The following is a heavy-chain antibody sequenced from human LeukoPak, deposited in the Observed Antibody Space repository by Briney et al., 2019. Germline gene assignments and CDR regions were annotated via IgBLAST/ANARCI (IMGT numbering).Heavy chain of an antibody. CDR1: GFTFSSYS. Sequence: GGSLRLSCAASGFTFSSYSMNWVRQAPGKGLEWVSYISSSSSTIYYADSVKGRFTISRDNAKNSLYLQMNSLRAEDTAVYYCARDLQGGVYWGQGTLVTVSS. CDR3: ARDLQGGVY. CDR2: ISSSSSTI. J-gene: IGHJ4*02. V-gene: IGHV3-48*04. D-gene: IGHD4-11*01.